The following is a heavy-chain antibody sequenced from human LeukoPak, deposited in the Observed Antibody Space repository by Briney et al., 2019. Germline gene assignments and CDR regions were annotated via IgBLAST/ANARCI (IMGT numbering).Heavy chain of an antibody. V-gene: IGHV3-30*18. CDR2: MVDDGSEK. J-gene: IGHJ4*02. CDR3: AKDLRQWRGILDS. Sequence: GGSLRLSCAASGFTFSSYGMHWVRQAPDKGLEWMAVMVDDGSEKFYADSVKGRFTISRDNSKNTLYLQMNSLGAEDTAVYYCAKDLRQWRGILDSWGRGTLVTVSS. CDR1: GFTFSSYG. D-gene: IGHD6-19*01.